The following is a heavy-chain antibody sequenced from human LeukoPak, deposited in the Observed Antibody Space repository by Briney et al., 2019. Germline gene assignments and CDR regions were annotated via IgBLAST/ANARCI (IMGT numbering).Heavy chain of an antibody. D-gene: IGHD3-10*01. Sequence: SETLSLTCTVSGGSISSYYWSWIRQPPGKGLEWIGYIYYSGGTNYNPSLKSRVTISVDTSKNQFSLKLSSVTAADTAVYYCAREGWFGELSYFDLWGRGTLVTVSS. CDR3: AREGWFGELSYFDL. CDR1: GGSISSYY. V-gene: IGHV4-59*01. J-gene: IGHJ2*01. CDR2: IYYSGGT.